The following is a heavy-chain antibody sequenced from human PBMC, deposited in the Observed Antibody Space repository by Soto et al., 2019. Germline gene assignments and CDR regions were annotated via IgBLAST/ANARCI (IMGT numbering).Heavy chain of an antibody. D-gene: IGHD2-2*01. CDR2: IYYSGST. V-gene: IGHV4-39*01. CDR3: ARPGYCSSTSCYFFAFDI. Sequence: SETRSLTCTVSGGSISSSSYYWGWIRQPPGKGLEWIGSIYYSGSTYYNPSLKSRVTISVDTSKNQFSLKLSSVTAADTAVYYCARPGYCSSTSCYFFAFDIWGQGTMVTVSS. J-gene: IGHJ3*02. CDR1: GGSISSSSYY.